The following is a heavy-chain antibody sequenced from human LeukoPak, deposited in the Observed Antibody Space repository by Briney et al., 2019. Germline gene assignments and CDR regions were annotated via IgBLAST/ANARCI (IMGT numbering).Heavy chain of an antibody. V-gene: IGHV4-39*07. D-gene: IGHD4-17*01. CDR2: ISYTGST. Sequence: SETLSLTCTVSGGSITTSNYYWAWIRQPPGKGLEWIGSISYTGSTYYNPSLKSRVTILVDTSKNQFSLKLSSVTAADTAVYYCARERSPYGDYANWFDLWGQGTLVTVSS. CDR1: GGSITTSNYY. J-gene: IGHJ5*02. CDR3: ARERSPYGDYANWFDL.